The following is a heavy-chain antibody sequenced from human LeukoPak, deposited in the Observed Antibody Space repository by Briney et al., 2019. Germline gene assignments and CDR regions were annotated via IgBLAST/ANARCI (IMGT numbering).Heavy chain of an antibody. CDR2: ISGRDGPT. Sequence: GGSLRLSCAASGFDFNSYSISWVRQTPGRGLAWVCSISGRDGPTYFGDSVKGRFTISRGSSKRSVTLQMNGLTADDTAVYFCARGRTGAAADTWFDFWGQGTLVTVSS. D-gene: IGHD6-13*01. CDR1: GFDFNSYS. J-gene: IGHJ4*02. V-gene: IGHV3-23*01. CDR3: ARGRTGAAADTWFDF.